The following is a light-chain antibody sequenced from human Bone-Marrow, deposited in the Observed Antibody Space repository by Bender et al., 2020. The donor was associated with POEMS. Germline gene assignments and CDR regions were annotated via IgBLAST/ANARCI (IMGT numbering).Light chain of an antibody. CDR2: DVS. J-gene: IGLJ1*01. V-gene: IGLV2-14*01. CDR3: CSFTSSSSYV. CDR1: SSDVSGFNY. Sequence: QSMLTQPPSVSGSPGQSITISCTGTSSDVSGFNYVSWYQQHPGKAPKLIIYDVSSRPSGVSSRFSGSKSGNTASLTISGLQAEDEADYYCCSFTSSSSYVFGTGTKVTVL.